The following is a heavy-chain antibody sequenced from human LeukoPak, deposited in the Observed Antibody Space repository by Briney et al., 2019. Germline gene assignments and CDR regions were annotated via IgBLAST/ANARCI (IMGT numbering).Heavy chain of an antibody. J-gene: IGHJ4*02. D-gene: IGHD6-19*01. CDR2: INSDGSST. CDR1: GFTFSSYW. CDR3: ARAPEWLAIYYFDY. Sequence: GGSLRLSCAASGFTFSSYWMHWVRQAPGKGLVWVSRINSDGSSTSYADSVKGRFTISRDNAKNTLYLQTNSLRAEDTAVYYCARAPEWLAIYYFDYWGQGTLVTVSS. V-gene: IGHV3-74*01.